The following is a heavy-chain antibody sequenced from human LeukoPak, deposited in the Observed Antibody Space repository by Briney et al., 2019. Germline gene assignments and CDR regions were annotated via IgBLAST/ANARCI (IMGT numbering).Heavy chain of an antibody. D-gene: IGHD6-13*01. CDR1: GYTFTSYA. J-gene: IGHJ4*02. V-gene: IGHV7-4-1*02. CDR3: ARDRFHREQPYSSWYYFDY. Sequence: ASVKVSCKASGYTFTSYAMNWVRQAPGQGLEWMGWINTNTGNPTYAQGFTGRFVFSLDTSVSTAYLQISSLKAEDTAVYYCARDRFHREQPYSSWYYFDYWGQGTLVTVSS. CDR2: INTNTGNP.